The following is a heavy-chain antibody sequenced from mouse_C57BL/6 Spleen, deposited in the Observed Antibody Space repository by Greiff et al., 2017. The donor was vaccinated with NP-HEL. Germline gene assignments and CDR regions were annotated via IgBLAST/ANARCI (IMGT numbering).Heavy chain of an antibody. J-gene: IGHJ2*01. CDR3: ALITTVVVFDY. CDR2: IYPGDRDT. CDR1: GYAFSSSW. Sequence: VKLMESGPELVKPGASVKISCKASGYAFSSSWMNWVKQRPGKGLEWIGRIYPGDRDTNYNGKFKGKATLTADKSSSTAYMQLSSLTSEDSAVYFCALITTVVVFDYWGQGTTLTVSS. D-gene: IGHD1-1*01. V-gene: IGHV1-82*01.